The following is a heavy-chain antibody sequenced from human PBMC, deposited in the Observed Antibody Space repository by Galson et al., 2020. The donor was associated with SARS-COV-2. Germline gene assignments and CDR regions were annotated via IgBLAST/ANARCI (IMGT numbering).Heavy chain of an antibody. V-gene: IGHV4-39*01. CDR2: LYYSGNT. CDR3: TNGPAAGSYYFDF. D-gene: IGHD6-13*01. J-gene: IGHJ4*02. CDR1: GGSISSSSYY. Sequence: SETLSLTCTVSGGSISSSSYYWGWIRQPPGKGLEWIGSLYYSGNTYYNPSLKSRVTISVDTSKNQFSLKLSSVTAADTAVYYCTNGPAAGSYYFDFWGQGTLVTVSS.